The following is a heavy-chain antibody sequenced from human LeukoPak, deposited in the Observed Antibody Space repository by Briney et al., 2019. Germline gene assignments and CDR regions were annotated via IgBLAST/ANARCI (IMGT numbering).Heavy chain of an antibody. V-gene: IGHV3-30*02. CDR3: ARVYDFWSGYTGDDYYYMDV. J-gene: IGHJ6*03. CDR2: IRYDGSNK. Sequence: PGGSLRLSCAASGFTFSSYGMHWVRQAPGKGLEWVAFIRYDGSNKYYADSVKGRFTISRDNSKNTLYLQMNSLRAEDTAVYYCARVYDFWSGYTGDDYYYMDVWGKGTTVTVSS. CDR1: GFTFSSYG. D-gene: IGHD3-3*01.